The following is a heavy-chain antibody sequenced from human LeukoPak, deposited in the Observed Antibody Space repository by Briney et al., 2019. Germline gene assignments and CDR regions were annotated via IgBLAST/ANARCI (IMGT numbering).Heavy chain of an antibody. J-gene: IGHJ5*02. D-gene: IGHD5-12*01. V-gene: IGHV6-1*01. CDR1: GDSVSTNSAA. Sequence: SQTLSLTSALSGDSVSTNSAAWNWIRQSPSRGLEWLGRTYYRSKWYNDYAVSVKSRITINPDTSKNQFSLQLNSVTPEDTAVYYCARDHLRGYSGYDYEEGYWFDPWGQGTLVTVSS. CDR2: TYYRSKWYN. CDR3: ARDHLRGYSGYDYEEGYWFDP.